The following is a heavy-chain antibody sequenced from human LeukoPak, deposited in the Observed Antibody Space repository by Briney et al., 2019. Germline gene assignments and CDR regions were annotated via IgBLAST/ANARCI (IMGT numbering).Heavy chain of an antibody. D-gene: IGHD3-9*01. CDR3: VTGLDSRGNS. V-gene: IGHV3-74*01. J-gene: IGHJ4*02. CDR1: RFTFTTYR. Sequence: GGSLRLSCAASRFTFTTYRMHWVRQAPGKGLLWVSRIEGDGSGTTYADSVKGRFTISRDNAKSTLYLQMNSLRDEDTAVYYCVTGLDSRGNSWGQGTLVTVSS. CDR2: IEGDGSGT.